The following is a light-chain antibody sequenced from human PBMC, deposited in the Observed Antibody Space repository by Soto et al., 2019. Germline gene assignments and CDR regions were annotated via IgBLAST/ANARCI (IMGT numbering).Light chain of an antibody. CDR1: NIESKI. V-gene: IGLV3-21*02. CDR3: QAWDSDSNHVM. Sequence: SYELTQPPSVSVAPRQTARITCGGDNIESKIVHWYQQRPGQAPVMVLHDDSVRPSGIPERFSGSNSGNTATLTISRVEYGDEADYYCQAWDSDSNHVMFGGGTKVTVL. J-gene: IGLJ3*02. CDR2: DDS.